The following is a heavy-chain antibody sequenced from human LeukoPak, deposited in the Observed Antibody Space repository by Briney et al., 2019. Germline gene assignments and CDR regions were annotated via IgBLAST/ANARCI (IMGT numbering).Heavy chain of an antibody. V-gene: IGHV3-23*01. Sequence: GGSLRLSCAASGFTFSSYAITWVRQAPGKGLEWVSSINSGGTTHFADSVKGRFTISRDNSKNTAYLQMNSLRVEDTAAYYCAKRGSRSSTWYYFDFWGQGTLVTVSS. CDR3: AKRGSRSSTWYYFDF. J-gene: IGHJ4*02. CDR2: INSGGTT. CDR1: GFTFSSYA. D-gene: IGHD6-13*01.